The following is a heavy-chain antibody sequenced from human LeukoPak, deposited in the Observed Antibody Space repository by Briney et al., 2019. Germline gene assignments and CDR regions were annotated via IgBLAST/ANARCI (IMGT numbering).Heavy chain of an antibody. V-gene: IGHV3-21*06. CDR2: ISSSSSYI. J-gene: IGHJ4*02. D-gene: IGHD4-17*01. CDR1: GFTFSSYS. Sequence: GGSLRLSCAASGFTFSSYSMNWVRQAPGKGLEWVSSISSSSSYIYYADSLKGRFTISRDNAKNSLYLQMNSLRAEDTAVYYCAREMDTVTTYLPDYWGQGTLVTVSS. CDR3: AREMDTVTTYLPDY.